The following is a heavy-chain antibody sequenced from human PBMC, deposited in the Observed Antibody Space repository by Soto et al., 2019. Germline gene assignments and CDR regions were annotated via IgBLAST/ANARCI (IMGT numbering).Heavy chain of an antibody. Sequence: GGSLRLSCAASGFTFSSYGMHWVRQAPGKGLEWVAVISYDGSNKYYADSVKGRFTISRDNSKNTLYLQMNSLRAEDTAVYYCAKDLWMRDGSGSFDYWGQGTLVTVSS. V-gene: IGHV3-30*18. J-gene: IGHJ4*02. CDR2: ISYDGSNK. CDR3: AKDLWMRDGSGSFDY. D-gene: IGHD3-10*01. CDR1: GFTFSSYG.